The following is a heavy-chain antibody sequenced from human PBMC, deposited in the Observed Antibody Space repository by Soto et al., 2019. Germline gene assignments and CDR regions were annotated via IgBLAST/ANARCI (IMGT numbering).Heavy chain of an antibody. CDR2: IYHSGST. CDR3: ARGGPGYCSGGSCLNFDY. V-gene: IGHV4-30-2*01. CDR1: GGSISSGGYS. D-gene: IGHD2-15*01. J-gene: IGHJ4*02. Sequence: SETLSLTCAVSGGSISSGGYSWSWIRQPPGKGLEWIGYIYHSGSTYYNPSLKSRVTISVDRSKNQFSLKLSSVTAADTAVYNCARGGPGYCSGGSCLNFDYWGQGTLVTVSS.